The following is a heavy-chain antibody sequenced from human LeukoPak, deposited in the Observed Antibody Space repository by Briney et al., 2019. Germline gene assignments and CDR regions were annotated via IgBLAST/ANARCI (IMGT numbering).Heavy chain of an antibody. V-gene: IGHV4-59*01. CDR2: IYYSGST. CDR1: GGSIDSYY. J-gene: IGHJ6*02. CDR3: ARGSRYSSSWFPYYYGMDV. D-gene: IGHD6-13*01. Sequence: SETLSLTCTVSGGSIDSYYWSWIRQPPGKGLEWIGYIYYSGSTNYNPSLKSRVTISVDTSKNQFSLKLSSVTAADTAVYYCARGSRYSSSWFPYYYGMDVWGQGTTVTVSS.